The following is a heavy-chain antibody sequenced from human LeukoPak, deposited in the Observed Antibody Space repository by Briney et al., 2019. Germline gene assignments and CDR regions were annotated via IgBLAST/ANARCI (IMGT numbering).Heavy chain of an antibody. Sequence: GGSLRLSCAASGFTFSSYAMSWVRQAPGKGLGWVSAISGSGGSTYYADSVKGRFTISRDNSKNTLYLQMNSLRAEDTAVYYCAKGGGYYKVSWFDPWGQGTLVTVSS. CDR3: AKGGGYYKVSWFDP. J-gene: IGHJ5*02. CDR1: GFTFSSYA. D-gene: IGHD3-3*01. V-gene: IGHV3-23*01. CDR2: ISGSGGST.